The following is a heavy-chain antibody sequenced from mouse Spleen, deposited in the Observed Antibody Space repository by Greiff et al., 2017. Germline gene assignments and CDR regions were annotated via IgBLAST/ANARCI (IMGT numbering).Heavy chain of an antibody. D-gene: IGHD1-1*01. Sequence: QVQLKQSGAELARPGASVKLSCKASGYTFTSYGISWVKQRTGQGLEWIGEIYPRSGNTYYNEKFKGKATLTADKSSSTAYMELRSLTSEDSAVYFCARSFDYYDGSYGFDYWGQGTTLTVSS. CDR2: IYPRSGNT. V-gene: IGHV1-81*01. CDR3: ARSFDYYDGSYGFDY. J-gene: IGHJ2*01. CDR1: GYTFTSYG.